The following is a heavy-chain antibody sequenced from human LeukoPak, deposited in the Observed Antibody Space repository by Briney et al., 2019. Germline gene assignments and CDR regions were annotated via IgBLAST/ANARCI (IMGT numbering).Heavy chain of an antibody. V-gene: IGHV3-30-3*01. CDR1: GFTFSSYA. J-gene: IGHJ6*02. D-gene: IGHD3-22*01. CDR2: ISYDGSNK. CDR3: ARDSSGYYPYDGMDV. Sequence: HPGGSLRLSCAASGFTFSSYAMHWVRQAPGKGLEWVAVISYDGSNKYYADSVKGRFTISRDNSKNTLYLQTNSLRAEDTAVYYCARDSSGYYPYDGMDVWGQGTTVTVSS.